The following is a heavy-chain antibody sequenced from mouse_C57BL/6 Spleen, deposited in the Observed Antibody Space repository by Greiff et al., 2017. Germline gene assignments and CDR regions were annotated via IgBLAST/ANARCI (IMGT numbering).Heavy chain of an antibody. CDR1: GYAFSSSW. J-gene: IGHJ2*01. Sequence: LQQSGASVKISCKASGYAFSSSWLTWVKQRPGKGLEWIGQIYPGDGDTNYNGKVKGKATPTADKSSSTAYMQLSSLTSEDSAVYFCARWALPGAFDYWGQGTTLTVSS. CDR3: ARWALPGAFDY. V-gene: IGHV1-80*01. D-gene: IGHD5-5*01. CDR2: IYPGDGDT.